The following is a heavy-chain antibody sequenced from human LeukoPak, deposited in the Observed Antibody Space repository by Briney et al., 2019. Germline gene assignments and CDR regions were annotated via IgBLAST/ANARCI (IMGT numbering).Heavy chain of an antibody. V-gene: IGHV1-69*13. CDR3: ARDRPNYLWFGRGYGMDV. CDR2: IIPIFGTA. Sequence: ASVKVSCKASGGTFSSYAFSWVRQAPGQGLEWMGGIIPIFGTANYAQKFQGRVTITADESTSTAYMELSSLRSEDTAVYYCARDRPNYLWFGRGYGMDVWGQGTTVTVSS. J-gene: IGHJ6*02. D-gene: IGHD3-10*01. CDR1: GGTFSSYA.